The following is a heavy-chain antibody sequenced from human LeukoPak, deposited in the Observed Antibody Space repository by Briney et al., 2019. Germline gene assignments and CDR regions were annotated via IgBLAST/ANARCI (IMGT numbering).Heavy chain of an antibody. V-gene: IGHV3-30*18. J-gene: IGHJ4*02. CDR2: ISYDGSNK. CDR3: AKDNSGSFGLDY. D-gene: IGHD1-26*01. CDR1: GFSFSSYN. Sequence: GGSLRLSCAASGFSFSSYNMHWVRQAPGKGLEWVAVISYDGSNKYYADSVKGRFTISRDNSKNTLYLQMNSLRAEDTAVYYCAKDNSGSFGLDYWGQGTLVTVSS.